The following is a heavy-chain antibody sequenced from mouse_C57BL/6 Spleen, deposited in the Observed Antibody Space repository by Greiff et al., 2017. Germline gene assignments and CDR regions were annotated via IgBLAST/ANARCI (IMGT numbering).Heavy chain of an antibody. Sequence: VQLQQSGPGLVQPSQCLSISCTVSGFSLTSYGVHWVRQSPGKGLEWLGVIWSGGSTDYNAAFISRLSISKDNTKSQVFFKMNSLQADDTAIYYCARNWFDYWGQGTTLTVSS. J-gene: IGHJ2*01. CDR1: GFSLTSYG. V-gene: IGHV2-2*01. CDR2: IWSGGST. CDR3: ARNWFDY.